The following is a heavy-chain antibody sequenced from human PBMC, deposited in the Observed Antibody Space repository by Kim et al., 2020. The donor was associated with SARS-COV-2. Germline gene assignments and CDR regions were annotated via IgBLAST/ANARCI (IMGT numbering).Heavy chain of an antibody. CDR1: GYTFTSYG. CDR3: ARVGPGIWFGELLSDWFDP. V-gene: IGHV1-18*01. Sequence: ASVKVSCKASGYTFTSYGISWVRQAPGQGLEWMGWISAYNGNTNYAQKLQGRVTMTTDTSTSTAYMELRSLRSDDTAVYYCARVGPGIWFGELLSDWFDPWGQGTLVTVSS. CDR2: ISAYNGNT. D-gene: IGHD3-10*01. J-gene: IGHJ5*02.